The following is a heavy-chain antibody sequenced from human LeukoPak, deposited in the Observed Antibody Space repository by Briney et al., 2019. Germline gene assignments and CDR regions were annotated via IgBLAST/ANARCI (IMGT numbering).Heavy chain of an antibody. CDR3: ARDPDGYKFFDY. J-gene: IGHJ4*02. V-gene: IGHV4-59*01. Sequence: SETLSLTCTVSGGSISGSFWHWIRQPPGKGLEWMGYVFDRGTTAYNPSLKRRVTMSLDTSKSQFSLNLSSVTAADTAVYFCARDPDGYKFFDYWVRGSPVTVSS. CDR2: VFDRGTT. D-gene: IGHD5-24*01. CDR1: GGSISGSF.